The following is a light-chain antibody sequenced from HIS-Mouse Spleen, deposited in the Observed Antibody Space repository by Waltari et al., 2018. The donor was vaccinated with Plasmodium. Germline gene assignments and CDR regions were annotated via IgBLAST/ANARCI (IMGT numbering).Light chain of an antibody. CDR3: SSYAGSNNLV. Sequence: QSALTQPPSASGSPGQSVTISCTGTSSDVGVSHYFSWYQPPPGKAPKLLIYEVSKRPSGVPDRFSGSKSGNTASLTVSGLQAEDEADYYCSSYAGSNNLVFGGGTKLTVL. CDR2: EVS. J-gene: IGLJ2*01. CDR1: SSDVGVSHY. V-gene: IGLV2-8*01.